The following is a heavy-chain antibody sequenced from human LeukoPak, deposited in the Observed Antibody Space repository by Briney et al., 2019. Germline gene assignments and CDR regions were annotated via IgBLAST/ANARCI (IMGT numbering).Heavy chain of an antibody. CDR3: ARSCGGDCYSSHRYYFDY. J-gene: IGHJ4*02. CDR1: GFTFSRFT. CDR2: ISGSSTYI. V-gene: IGHV3-21*01. Sequence: GGSLRLSCAVSGFTFSRFTINWVRQAPGKGLEWVSTISGSSTYIYYADSVKGRFTISRDDAKNSLFLQMNSLRAEDTAVYYCARSCGGDCYSSHRYYFDYWGQGSLVTVSS. D-gene: IGHD2-21*02.